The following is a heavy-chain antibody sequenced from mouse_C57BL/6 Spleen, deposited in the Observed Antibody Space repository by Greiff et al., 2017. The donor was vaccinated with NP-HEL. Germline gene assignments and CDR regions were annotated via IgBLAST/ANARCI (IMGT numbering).Heavy chain of an antibody. Sequence: QVQLQQSDAELVKPGASVKISCKVSGYTFTDHTIHWMKQRPEQGLEWIGYIYPRDGSTKYNEKFKGKATLTADKSSSTAYMQLNSLTSEDSAVYFCARFPNYGSPLYAMDYWGQGTSVTVSS. V-gene: IGHV1-78*01. CDR2: IYPRDGST. J-gene: IGHJ4*01. D-gene: IGHD1-1*01. CDR1: GYTFTDHT. CDR3: ARFPNYGSPLYAMDY.